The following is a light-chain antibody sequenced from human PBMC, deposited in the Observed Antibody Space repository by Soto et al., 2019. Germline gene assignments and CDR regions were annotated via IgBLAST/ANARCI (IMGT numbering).Light chain of an antibody. J-gene: IGKJ4*01. CDR3: QEGTYWPA. CDR2: DAS. V-gene: IGKV3-11*01. Sequence: EIVLTQSPAILSLSPGEKATLSCRASQSVSGSLGWYQQKPGQAPRLIIHDASVRATGIPARFSGSGSGTDFTLTISSLEPEDFAVYYCQEGTYWPAFGGGTKVEIK. CDR1: QSVSGS.